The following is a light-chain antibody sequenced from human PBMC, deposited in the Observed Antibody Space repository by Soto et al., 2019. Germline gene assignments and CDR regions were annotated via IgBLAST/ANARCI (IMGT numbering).Light chain of an antibody. Sequence: QSALTQPASVSGSPGQSITISCTGTSSDVGGYNYVSWYQQHPGKAPKLMIYEVRNRPSGVSNRFSGSKSGNTASLTISGLQFEDEADYYCSSYTGSSTLVFGGGTKLTVL. CDR1: SSDVGGYNY. CDR2: EVR. V-gene: IGLV2-14*01. J-gene: IGLJ3*02. CDR3: SSYTGSSTLV.